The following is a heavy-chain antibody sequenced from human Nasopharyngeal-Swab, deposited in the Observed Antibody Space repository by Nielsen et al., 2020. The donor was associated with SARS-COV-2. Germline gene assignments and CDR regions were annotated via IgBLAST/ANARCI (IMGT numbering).Heavy chain of an antibody. J-gene: IGHJ4*02. CDR1: GFTFSSYS. CDR2: ISSSSYI. Sequence: GESLKISCAASGFTFSSYSMNWVRQAPGKGLEWVSSISSSSYIYYADSVKGRFTISRDNAKNSLYLQMNSLRAEDTAVYYCARELPGPPFLGPIDYWGQGTLVTVSS. CDR3: ARELPGPPFLGPIDY. D-gene: IGHD3-3*01. V-gene: IGHV3-21*01.